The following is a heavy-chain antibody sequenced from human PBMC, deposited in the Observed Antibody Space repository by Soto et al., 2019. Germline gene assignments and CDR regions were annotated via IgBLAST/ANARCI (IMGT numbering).Heavy chain of an antibody. CDR1: GGSINSGAYY. CDR2: IYYSGST. CDR3: ARSRPMYYYDSSGYAFDI. D-gene: IGHD3-22*01. J-gene: IGHJ3*02. Sequence: SQTLCLTCTVSGGSINSGAYYWSWIRQHPGKGLEWIGYIYYSGSTYYNPSLKSRVTISVDTSKNQFSLKLSSVPAADTAVYYCARSRPMYYYDSSGYAFDIWGQGTTVT. V-gene: IGHV4-31*03.